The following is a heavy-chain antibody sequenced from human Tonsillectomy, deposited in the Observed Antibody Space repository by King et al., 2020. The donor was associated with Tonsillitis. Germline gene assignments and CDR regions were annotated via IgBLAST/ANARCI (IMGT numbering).Heavy chain of an antibody. D-gene: IGHD1-26*01. V-gene: IGHV3-74*01. J-gene: IGHJ4*02. Sequence: VQLVKSGGGLVQPGGSLRLSCAASGFTFNSYWMHWVRHAPGKGLVWVSRNNSDGSTTTYADSVKGRFTISRDNAKKTLYLQMNSLRAEDTAVYYCARDPPIVGATDSFDYWGQGTLVTVSS. CDR2: NNSDGSTT. CDR1: GFTFNSYW. CDR3: ARDPPIVGATDSFDY.